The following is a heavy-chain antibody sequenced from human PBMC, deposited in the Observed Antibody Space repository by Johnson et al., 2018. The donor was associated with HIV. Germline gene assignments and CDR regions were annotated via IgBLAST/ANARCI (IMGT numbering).Heavy chain of an antibody. CDR3: ARSGPTWAFDF. D-gene: IGHD3-10*01. J-gene: IGHJ3*01. CDR2: ISSSGSTI. Sequence: VQLVESGGGLVKPGGSLRLSCAASGFTFSDYYMSWIRQAPGKGLEWVSYISSSGSTIYYADSVKGRFTISRDNAKNTVFVQLNSLRADDTAVYYCARSGPTWAFDFWGQGTMVTVSS. V-gene: IGHV3-11*04. CDR1: GFTFSDYY.